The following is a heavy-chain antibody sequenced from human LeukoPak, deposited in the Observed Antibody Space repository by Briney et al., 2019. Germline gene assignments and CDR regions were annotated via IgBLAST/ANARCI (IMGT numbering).Heavy chain of an antibody. CDR2: INYSGST. Sequence: SETLSLTCAVYGGSFSGYYWSWIRQPPGKGLEWIGEINYSGSTNYNPSLKSRVTISVDTSKNQFSLKLSSVTAADTAVYYCVRHGDYYGSGSRYWGQGTLVTVSS. J-gene: IGHJ4*02. CDR1: GGSFSGYY. D-gene: IGHD3-10*01. CDR3: VRHGDYYGSGSRY. V-gene: IGHV4-34*01.